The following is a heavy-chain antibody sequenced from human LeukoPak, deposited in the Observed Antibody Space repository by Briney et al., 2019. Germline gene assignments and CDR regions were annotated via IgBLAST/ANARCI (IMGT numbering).Heavy chain of an antibody. CDR1: GFTVSSNY. V-gene: IGHV3-66*01. CDR3: ARETTVTSDAFDI. CDR2: IYSSGST. Sequence: GGSLRLSCAASGFTVSSNYMSWVRQAPGKGLEWVSVIYSSGSTYYADSVKGRFTISRDNSKNTLYLQMNSLRAEDTAVYYCARETTVTSDAFDIWGQGTMVTVSS. J-gene: IGHJ3*02. D-gene: IGHD4-17*01.